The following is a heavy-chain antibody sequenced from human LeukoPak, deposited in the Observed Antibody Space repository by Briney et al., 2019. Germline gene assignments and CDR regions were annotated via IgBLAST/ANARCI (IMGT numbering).Heavy chain of an antibody. D-gene: IGHD2-2*02. CDR1: GFTFGDYA. Sequence: GGSLRLSCTASGFTFGDYAMSWVRQAPGKGLEWVGFIRSKAYGGATEYAASVKGRSTISRDDSKSIAYLQMNSLKTEDTAVYYCTSCSSISCYTFDFDYWGQGTLVTVSS. CDR3: TSCSSISCYTFDFDY. V-gene: IGHV3-49*04. CDR2: IRSKAYGGAT. J-gene: IGHJ4*02.